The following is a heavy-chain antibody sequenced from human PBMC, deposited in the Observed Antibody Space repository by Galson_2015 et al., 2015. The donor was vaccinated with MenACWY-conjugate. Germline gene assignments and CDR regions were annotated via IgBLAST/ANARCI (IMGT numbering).Heavy chain of an antibody. CDR2: IYPGDSDT. CDR1: GYSFSLNW. D-gene: IGHD6-19*01. Sequence: QSGAEVKKPGESLKISCKGSGYSFSLNWIAWVRQTPEKGLEWMGVIYPGDSDTRYSPYFQGQVTISADKSISTAYLQWRSLKASDTAMYYCARSVTVAGTDYYGMDIWGQGTTVTASS. CDR3: ARSVTVAGTDYYGMDI. J-gene: IGHJ6*02. V-gene: IGHV5-51*03.